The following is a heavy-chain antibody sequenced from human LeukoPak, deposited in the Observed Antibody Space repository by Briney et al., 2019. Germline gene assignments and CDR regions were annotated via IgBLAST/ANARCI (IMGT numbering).Heavy chain of an antibody. V-gene: IGHV3-21*01. CDR2: ISSSSSYI. CDR1: GSTFSNFG. Sequence: GGSLRLSCAASGSTFSNFGMSWVRQAPGKGLEWVSSISSSSSYIYYADSVKGRFTISRDNAKNSLYLQMNSLRAEDTAVYYCARDTFDYGPDGYNYYFDYWGQGTLVTVSS. CDR3: ARDTFDYGPDGYNYYFDY. J-gene: IGHJ4*02. D-gene: IGHD5-24*01.